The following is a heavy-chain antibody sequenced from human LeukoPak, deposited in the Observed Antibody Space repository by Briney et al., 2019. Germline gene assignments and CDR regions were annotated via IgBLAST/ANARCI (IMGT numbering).Heavy chain of an antibody. V-gene: IGHV4-4*07. CDR1: GGSISSYY. D-gene: IGHD3-22*01. J-gene: IGHJ3*02. Sequence: SETLSLTCTVSGGSISSYYWSWIRQPAGKGLEWIGRIYTSGSTNYNPSLKSRVTMSVDTSENQFSLKLSSVTAADTAVYYCAREATYYYDSKADFDIWGQGTMVTVSS. CDR2: IYTSGST. CDR3: AREATYYYDSKADFDI.